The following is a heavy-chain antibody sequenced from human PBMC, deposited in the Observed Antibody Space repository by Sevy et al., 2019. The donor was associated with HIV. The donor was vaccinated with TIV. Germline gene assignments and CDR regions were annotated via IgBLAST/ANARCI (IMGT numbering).Heavy chain of an antibody. Sequence: ASVKVSCKVSGYTLTELSMHWVRQAPGKGLEWMGGFDPEDGETIYAQKFQGRVTMTEDTSTDTAYTELSSLRSEDTAVYYCATHHYDSSGYSIVGDAFDIWGQGTMVTVSS. CDR1: GYTLTELS. J-gene: IGHJ3*02. D-gene: IGHD3-22*01. V-gene: IGHV1-24*01. CDR2: FDPEDGET. CDR3: ATHHYDSSGYSIVGDAFDI.